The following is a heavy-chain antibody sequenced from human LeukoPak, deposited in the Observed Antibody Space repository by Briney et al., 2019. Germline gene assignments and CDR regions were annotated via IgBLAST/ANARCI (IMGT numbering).Heavy chain of an antibody. D-gene: IGHD3-22*01. J-gene: IGHJ4*02. CDR2: IRSKAYGGTT. V-gene: IGHV3-49*04. CDR3: TRACYYDSSGYYYFFDY. Sequence: GGSLRLSCTASGFTFGDYGMSWVRQAPGKGLEWVGFIRSKAYGGTTEYAASVKGRFTISRDDSKSIAYLQMNSLKTEDTAVYYCTRACYYDSSGYYYFFDYWGQGTLVTVSS. CDR1: GFTFGDYG.